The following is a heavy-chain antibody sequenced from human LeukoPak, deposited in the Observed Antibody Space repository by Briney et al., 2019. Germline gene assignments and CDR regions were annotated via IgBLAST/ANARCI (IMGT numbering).Heavy chain of an antibody. CDR3: AKDLLGQWPTVFDY. Sequence: GGSLRLSCTASGFTFTSYWMTWVRQAPGKGLEWVANIKQDGSEKYYVDSVRGRFTISRDNAKNSLYLQMNSLRAEDTAVYYCAKDLLGQWPTVFDYWGQGTLVTVSS. J-gene: IGHJ4*02. CDR2: IKQDGSEK. V-gene: IGHV3-7*01. CDR1: GFTFTSYW. D-gene: IGHD6-19*01.